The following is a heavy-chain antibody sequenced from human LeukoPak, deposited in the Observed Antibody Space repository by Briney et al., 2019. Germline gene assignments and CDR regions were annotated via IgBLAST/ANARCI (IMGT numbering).Heavy chain of an antibody. Sequence: SETLSLTCTVSGGSISSYYWSWIRQPPGKGLEWIGEINHSGSTNYNPSLKSRVTISVDTSKNQFSLKLSSVTAADTAVYYCARGPRGVRVRESYCTNGVCSNYFDYWGQGTLVTVSS. D-gene: IGHD2-8*01. CDR3: ARGPRGVRVRESYCTNGVCSNYFDY. J-gene: IGHJ4*02. CDR1: GGSISSYY. V-gene: IGHV4-34*01. CDR2: INHSGST.